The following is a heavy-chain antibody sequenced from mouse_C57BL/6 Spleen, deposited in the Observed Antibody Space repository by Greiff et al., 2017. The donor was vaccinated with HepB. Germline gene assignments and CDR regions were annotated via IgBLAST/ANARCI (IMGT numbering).Heavy chain of an antibody. CDR1: GFSFNTYA. CDR3: VRPYDYDEYFDV. Sequence: EVQVVESGGGLVQPKGSLKLSCAASGFSFNTYAMNWVRQAPGKGLEWVARIRSKSNNYATYYADSVKDRFTISRDDSESMLYLQMNNLKTEDTAMYYCVRPYDYDEYFDVWGTGTTVTVSS. D-gene: IGHD2-4*01. J-gene: IGHJ1*03. CDR2: IRSKSNNYAT. V-gene: IGHV10-1*01.